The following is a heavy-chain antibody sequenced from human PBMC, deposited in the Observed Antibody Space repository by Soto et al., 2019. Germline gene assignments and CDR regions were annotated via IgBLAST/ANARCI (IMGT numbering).Heavy chain of an antibody. D-gene: IGHD2-2*01. J-gene: IGHJ3*01. V-gene: IGHV3-23*01. Sequence: PGGSLRLSCAASGFDFRSYAMSWVRLAPGRGLEWVSTISAGGANTQVAETLRGRFTVVRDNSKDTLHLQMNTLRADDTAIYWCAKERYCSATSCYGGFDFWGQGTVVTASS. CDR3: AKERYCSATSCYGGFDF. CDR2: ISAGGANT. CDR1: GFDFRSYA.